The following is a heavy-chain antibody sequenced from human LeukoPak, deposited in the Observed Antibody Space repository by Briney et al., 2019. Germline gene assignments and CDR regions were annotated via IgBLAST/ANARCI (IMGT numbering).Heavy chain of an antibody. CDR2: INPNSGGT. D-gene: IGHD2-2*02. Sequence: GASVKVSCKASGYTFTGYYMHWVRQAPGQGLEWMGWINPNSGGTNYAQKFQGRVTMTRDTSISTAYMELSSLRSEDTAVYYCARNTRFETKFDYWGQGTLVTVSS. V-gene: IGHV1-2*02. J-gene: IGHJ4*02. CDR3: ARNTRFETKFDY. CDR1: GYTFTGYY.